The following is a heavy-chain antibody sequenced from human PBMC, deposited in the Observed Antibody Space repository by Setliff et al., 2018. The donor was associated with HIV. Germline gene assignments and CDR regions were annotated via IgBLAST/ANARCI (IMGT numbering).Heavy chain of an antibody. CDR1: GGSISSSNYY. V-gene: IGHV4-39*07. CDR2: IYYSGRT. Sequence: PSETLSLTCTVSGGSISSSNYYWGWIRQPPGKGPEWIGSIYYSGRTYYNPSLKSRVTISVDTSKNQFSLKLSSVTAADTAVYYCARDRENYYDSTGAFDIWGQGTMVTVSS. J-gene: IGHJ3*02. D-gene: IGHD3-22*01. CDR3: ARDRENYYDSTGAFDI.